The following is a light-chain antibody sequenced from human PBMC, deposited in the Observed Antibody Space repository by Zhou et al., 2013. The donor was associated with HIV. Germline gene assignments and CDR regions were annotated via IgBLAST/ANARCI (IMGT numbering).Light chain of an antibody. J-gene: IGKJ2*01. CDR3: QQRSNST. V-gene: IGKV3-11*01. CDR2: EAS. CDR1: HTISANY. Sequence: EIVLTQSPGTLSLSPGEGATLSCRASHTISANYLAWYQQKPGQAPRLLIYEASNRATGIPARFSGSGSGTDFTLTINSLEPEDFAVYYCQQRSNSTFGQGPSWRSN.